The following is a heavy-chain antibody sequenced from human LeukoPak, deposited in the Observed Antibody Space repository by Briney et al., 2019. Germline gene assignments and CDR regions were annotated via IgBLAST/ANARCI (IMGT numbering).Heavy chain of an antibody. CDR1: GYSISSGYY. CDR3: ARGTVGYCSGGSCQGWFDP. D-gene: IGHD2-15*01. CDR2: IYHSGST. Sequence: SETLSLTCTVSGYSISSGYYWGWIRQPPGKGLEWIGSIYHSGSTYYSPSLKSRVTISVDTSKNQFSLKLSSVTAADTAVYYCARGTVGYCSGGSCQGWFDPWGQGALVTVSS. V-gene: IGHV4-38-2*02. J-gene: IGHJ5*02.